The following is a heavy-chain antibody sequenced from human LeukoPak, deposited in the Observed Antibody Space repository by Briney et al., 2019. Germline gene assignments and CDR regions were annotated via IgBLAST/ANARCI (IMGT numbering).Heavy chain of an antibody. CDR2: INPNSGGT. V-gene: IGHV1-2*06. CDR3: SIVGATTRYYFDY. Sequence: GASVKVSCKASGYTFNGYYMHWVRQAPGQGLEWMGRINPNSGGTNYAQKFQGRVTMTRDTSISTAYMELSRLRSDDTAVYYCSIVGATTRYYFDYWGQGTLVTVSS. J-gene: IGHJ4*02. D-gene: IGHD1-26*01. CDR1: GYTFNGYY.